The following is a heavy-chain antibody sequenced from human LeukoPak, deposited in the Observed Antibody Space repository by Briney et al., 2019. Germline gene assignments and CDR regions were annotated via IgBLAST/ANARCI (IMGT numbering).Heavy chain of an antibody. V-gene: IGHV3-21*01. CDR3: ARTFYDILTGLAYYFDY. D-gene: IGHD3-9*01. Sequence: GGSLRLSCAASGFTFSSYSMNWVRQAPGKGLEWVSSISSSSSYINYADSVKGRFTISRDDAKNSLYLQMNSLRAEDTAVYYCARTFYDILTGLAYYFDYWGQGTLATVSS. J-gene: IGHJ4*02. CDR1: GFTFSSYS. CDR2: ISSSSSYI.